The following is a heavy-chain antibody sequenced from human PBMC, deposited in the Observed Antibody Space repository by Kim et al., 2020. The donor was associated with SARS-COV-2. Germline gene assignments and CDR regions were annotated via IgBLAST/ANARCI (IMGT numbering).Heavy chain of an antibody. D-gene: IGHD4-17*01. J-gene: IGHJ4*02. CDR1: GFTFSSYW. CDR3: ARERVPYGGKGMGQFDY. Sequence: GGSLRLSCAASGFTFSSYWMHWVRQAPGKGLVWVSRINSDGSSTSYADSVKGRFTISRDNAKNTLYLQMNSLRAEDTAVYYCARERVPYGGKGMGQFDYWGQGTLVTVSS. CDR2: INSDGSST. V-gene: IGHV3-74*01.